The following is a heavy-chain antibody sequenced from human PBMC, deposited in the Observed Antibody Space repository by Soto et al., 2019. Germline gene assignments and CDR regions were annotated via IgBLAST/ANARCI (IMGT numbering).Heavy chain of an antibody. CDR3: VRDTGTTCYGFQH. J-gene: IGHJ1*01. V-gene: IGHV3-48*01. Sequence: VHLVASGGDLVQPGGSLSLSCTASGFVFSDYAMNCVRQAPGTGLEWVSRISSSASTLYYADSVKGRFTIARDNAKNLVYLQMNSLRAEDTAVSYCVRDTGTTCYGFQHWGQGTLVTVAS. CDR2: ISSSASTL. D-gene: IGHD2-2*01. CDR1: GFVFSDYA.